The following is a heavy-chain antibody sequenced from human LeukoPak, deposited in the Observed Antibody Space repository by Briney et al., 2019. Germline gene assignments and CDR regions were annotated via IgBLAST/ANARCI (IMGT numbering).Heavy chain of an antibody. Sequence: PGGSLRLSCAAPGFTFSSYAMSWVRQAPGKGLEWVSAISGSSSGTYYADSVKGRFTISRDNSKNTLYLQMNSLRAEDTALYYCAKSGSGWPFDYWGQGTLVTVSS. V-gene: IGHV3-23*01. J-gene: IGHJ4*02. D-gene: IGHD6-19*01. CDR1: GFTFSSYA. CDR3: AKSGSGWPFDY. CDR2: ISGSSSGT.